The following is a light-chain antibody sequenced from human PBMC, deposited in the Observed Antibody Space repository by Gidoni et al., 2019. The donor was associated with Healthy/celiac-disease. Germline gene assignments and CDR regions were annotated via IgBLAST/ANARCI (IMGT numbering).Light chain of an antibody. CDR2: AAS. CDR1: QSISSY. Sequence: DIQMTQSPSSLSESVGDRVTITCRASQSISSYLNWYQQKPGKAPKLLIYAASSLQSGVPSRFSCSGSGTDFTLTISSLQPEDFATYYCQQSYSTLYTFGQXTKLEIK. J-gene: IGKJ2*01. CDR3: QQSYSTLYT. V-gene: IGKV1-39*01.